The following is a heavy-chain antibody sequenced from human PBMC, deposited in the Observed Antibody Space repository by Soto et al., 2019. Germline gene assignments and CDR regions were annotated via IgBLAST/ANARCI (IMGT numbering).Heavy chain of an antibody. CDR2: INPADGGT. J-gene: IGHJ5*02. CDR3: ARARPHAWLDP. V-gene: IGHV1-46*01. CDR1: GYTLSDYY. Sequence: QVQLVQSGAVLKEPGASVKVSCKASGYTLSDYYIQWVRQAPGQGLEWVAMINPADGGTRYAQMFQGRVTLTRDTSTSTVYMEVSSLRSEDTAFYYCARARPHAWLDPWGQGTLVTVSS.